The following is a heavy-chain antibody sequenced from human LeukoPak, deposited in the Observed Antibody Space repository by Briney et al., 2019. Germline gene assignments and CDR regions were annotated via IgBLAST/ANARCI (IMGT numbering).Heavy chain of an antibody. D-gene: IGHD6-19*01. CDR1: GFTFSSYS. V-gene: IGHV3-21*01. CDR2: ISSSSSYI. J-gene: IGHJ4*02. Sequence: GGSLRLSCAASGFTFSSYSMNWVRQAPGKGLEWVPSISSSSSYIYYADSVKGRFTISRDNAKNSLYLQMNSLRAEDTAVYYCAKAQQWLAPTYYFDYWGQGTLVTVSS. CDR3: AKAQQWLAPTYYFDY.